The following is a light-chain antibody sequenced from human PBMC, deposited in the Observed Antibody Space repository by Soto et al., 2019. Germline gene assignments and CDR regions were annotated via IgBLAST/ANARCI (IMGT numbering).Light chain of an antibody. Sequence: QSVLTQPPSASGSPGQSVTISCTGTKSDIGVYDFVSWYQHHPGKAPKLMIYEVSNRPSGVSNRFSGSKSGNTASLTISGLQAEDEADYYCCSYTSTNSRVFGGGTKLTVL. CDR1: KSDIGVYDF. CDR2: EVS. V-gene: IGLV2-14*01. J-gene: IGLJ3*02. CDR3: CSYTSTNSRV.